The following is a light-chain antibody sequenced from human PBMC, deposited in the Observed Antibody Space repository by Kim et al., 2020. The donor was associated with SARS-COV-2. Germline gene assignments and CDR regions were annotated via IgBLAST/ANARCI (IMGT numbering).Light chain of an antibody. CDR3: QQYNSYSQT. CDR1: QRISTW. J-gene: IGKJ1*01. Sequence: DIQMTQSPSTLSASVGDRVTITCRASQRISTWLAWYQQKPGKAPKLLIYKASSLESGVPSRFSGSGSVTEFTLTISSLQPDDFATYYCQQYNSYSQTFGQGTKVEIK. V-gene: IGKV1-5*03. CDR2: KAS.